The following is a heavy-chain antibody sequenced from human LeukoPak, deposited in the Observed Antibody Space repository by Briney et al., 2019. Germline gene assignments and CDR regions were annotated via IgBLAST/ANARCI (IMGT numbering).Heavy chain of an antibody. V-gene: IGHV4-61*02. J-gene: IGHJ6*03. CDR1: GGSISSDSYY. Sequence: SETLSLTCTVSGGSISSDSYYWSWIRQPAGKGLEWIGRIYTGGSTNYNPSLKSRVTISVDTSKNQFSLNLSSVTAADTAVFYCARTYRGYCSGGSCYSSIYYYYMDVWGKGTTVTVSS. D-gene: IGHD2-15*01. CDR2: IYTGGST. CDR3: ARTYRGYCSGGSCYSSIYYYYMDV.